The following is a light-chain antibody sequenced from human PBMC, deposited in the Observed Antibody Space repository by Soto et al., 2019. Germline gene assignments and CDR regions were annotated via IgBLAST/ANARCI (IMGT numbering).Light chain of an antibody. Sequence: QSALTQPPSASGTPGQRVTISCSTSSSNLGDNTVNWYQQVPGTAPKLLIYSYDQRPSGVPDRFSGSKSGTSASLAISGLQSEDEADYYCAAWDASLDGYVFGTGTQLTVL. J-gene: IGLJ1*01. CDR2: SYD. CDR3: AAWDASLDGYV. CDR1: SSNLGDNT. V-gene: IGLV1-44*01.